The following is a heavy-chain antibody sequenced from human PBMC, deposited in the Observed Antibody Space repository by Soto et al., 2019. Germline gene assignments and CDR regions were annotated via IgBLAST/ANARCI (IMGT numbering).Heavy chain of an antibody. CDR2: IFYSGST. CDR3: ARARGDWFDP. V-gene: IGHV4-59*12. Sequence: SETLSLTCTVSGGSISSYYWSWIRQPPGKGLEWIGYIFYSGSTYYNPSLKSRVTISVDRSKNQFSLKLSSVTAADTAVYYCARARGDWFDPWGQETLVTVSS. CDR1: GGSISSYY. J-gene: IGHJ5*02.